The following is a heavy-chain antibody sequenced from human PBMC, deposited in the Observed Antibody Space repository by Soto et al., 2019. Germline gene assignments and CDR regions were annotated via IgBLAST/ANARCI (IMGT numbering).Heavy chain of an antibody. CDR2: ISYDGSNK. Sequence: QVQLVESGRGVVQPGRSLRLSCAASGFTFSSYGMHWVRQAPGKGLEWVAVISYDGSNKYYADSVKGRFTISRDNSKNTLYLQMNSLKAEDTAVYYCAKGGLVIDYWGQGTLVTVSS. J-gene: IGHJ4*02. CDR1: GFTFSSYG. V-gene: IGHV3-30*18. D-gene: IGHD3-9*01. CDR3: AKGGLVIDY.